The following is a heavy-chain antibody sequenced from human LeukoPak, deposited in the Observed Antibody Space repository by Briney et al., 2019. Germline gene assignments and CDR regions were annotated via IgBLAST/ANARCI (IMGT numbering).Heavy chain of an antibody. CDR1: GFTFGSYG. D-gene: IGHD3-9*01. Sequence: GGSLRLSCAASGFTFGSYGMHWVRQAPGKGLEWVAFIRYDGSNKYYADSVKGRFTISRDNSKNTLYLQMNSLRAEDTAVYYCAKDAKYYDILTGYTDYFDYWGQGTLVTVSS. CDR3: AKDAKYYDILTGYTDYFDY. J-gene: IGHJ4*02. V-gene: IGHV3-30*02. CDR2: IRYDGSNK.